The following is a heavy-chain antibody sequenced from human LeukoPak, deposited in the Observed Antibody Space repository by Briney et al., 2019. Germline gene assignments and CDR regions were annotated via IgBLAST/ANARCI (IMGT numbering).Heavy chain of an antibody. CDR1: GGSISSYY. D-gene: IGHD3-22*01. V-gene: IGHV4-59*01. J-gene: IGHJ2*01. Sequence: RTSETLSLTCTVSGGSISSYYWSWIRQPPGKGLEWIGYIYYSGSTNYNPSLKSRVTISVDTSKDQFSLKLSSVTAADTAVYYCARDRYYYDSSGYRGPYWYFDLWGRGTLVTVSS. CDR2: IYYSGST. CDR3: ARDRYYYDSSGYRGPYWYFDL.